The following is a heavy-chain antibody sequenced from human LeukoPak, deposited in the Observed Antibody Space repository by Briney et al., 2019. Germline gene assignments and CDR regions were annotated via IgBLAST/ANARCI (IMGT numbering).Heavy chain of an antibody. Sequence: GGSLRLSCAASGFTFSSYSMNWVRQAPGKGLEWVSSISSSSSYIYYADSVKGRFTISRDNAKNSLYLQMNSLRAEDTAVYYCARAGGEDVLPDDYNLSPWGQGTLVTVSS. V-gene: IGHV3-21*01. D-gene: IGHD5-24*01. J-gene: IGHJ4*02. CDR3: ARAGGEDVLPDDYNLSP. CDR1: GFTFSSYS. CDR2: ISSSSSYI.